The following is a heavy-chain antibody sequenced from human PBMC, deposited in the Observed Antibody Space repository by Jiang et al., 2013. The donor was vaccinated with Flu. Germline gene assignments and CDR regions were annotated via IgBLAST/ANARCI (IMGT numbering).Heavy chain of an antibody. CDR1: GFSLSTSGMC. Sequence: KPTQTLTLTCTFSGFSLSTSGMCVSWIRQPPGKALEWLARIDWDDDKYYSTSLKTRLTISKDTSKNQVVLTMTNMDPVDTATYYCARIQIGYYDFWSGPDAFDIWGQGTMVTVSS. V-gene: IGHV2-70*11. D-gene: IGHD3-3*01. CDR2: IDWDDDK. J-gene: IGHJ3*02. CDR3: ARIQIGYYDFWSGPDAFDI.